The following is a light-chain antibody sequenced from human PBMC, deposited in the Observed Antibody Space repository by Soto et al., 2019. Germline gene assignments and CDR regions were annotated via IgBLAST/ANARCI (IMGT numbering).Light chain of an antibody. CDR2: SNN. V-gene: IGLV1-44*01. Sequence: QSVLTQPPSASGTPGQRGTISCSVSSSNIGSNTVNWYQQLPGAAPKLLIQSNNQRPSGVPDRFSGSQSGTSASLAISGLQSEDEADYYCAVWDDSLNGYVFGTGTKVTVL. CDR1: SSNIGSNT. J-gene: IGLJ1*01. CDR3: AVWDDSLNGYV.